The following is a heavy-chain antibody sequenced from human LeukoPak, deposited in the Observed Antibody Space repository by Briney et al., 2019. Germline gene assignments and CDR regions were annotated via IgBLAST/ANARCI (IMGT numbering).Heavy chain of an antibody. Sequence: GASVKVSCKASGYTFTDYYMHWVRLAPGQGLEWMGWIDPKSGGTNYAQKLQGRVTMTRDTSISTAYMELSRLRSDDTAVYYCARDWDIVVVKRGFDPWGQGTLVTVSS. CDR1: GYTFTDYY. CDR3: ARDWDIVVVKRGFDP. D-gene: IGHD2-15*01. CDR2: IDPKSGGT. J-gene: IGHJ5*02. V-gene: IGHV1-2*02.